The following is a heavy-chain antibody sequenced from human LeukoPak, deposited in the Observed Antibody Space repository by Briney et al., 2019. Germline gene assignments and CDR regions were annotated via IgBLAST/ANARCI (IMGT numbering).Heavy chain of an antibody. Sequence: PSETLSLTCTVSGGSINSYYWGWIRQPPGKGLEWIGYIYYSGSTNYNPSLKSRVTISVDTSKNQFSLRLSSVTAADTAVYYCARVSYSSGIYYYYGMDVWGQGTTVTVSS. J-gene: IGHJ6*02. V-gene: IGHV4-59*01. CDR1: GGSINSYY. CDR3: ARVSYSSGIYYYYGMDV. D-gene: IGHD6-19*01. CDR2: IYYSGST.